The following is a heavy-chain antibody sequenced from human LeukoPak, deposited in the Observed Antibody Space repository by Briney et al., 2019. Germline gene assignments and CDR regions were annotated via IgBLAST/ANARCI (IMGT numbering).Heavy chain of an antibody. D-gene: IGHD7-27*01. CDR2: MNPNSGNT. CDR3: AKNPALTGEFDS. CDR1: GYTFTSYD. V-gene: IGHV1-8*01. Sequence: ASVKVSCKASGYTFTSYDVNWFRQATGQGLEWMGWMNPNSGNTGYAQKFQGRVSLTRDTSISTAYMELSSLRSEDTAVYYCAKNPALTGEFDSWGQGTLVTVSS. J-gene: IGHJ4*02.